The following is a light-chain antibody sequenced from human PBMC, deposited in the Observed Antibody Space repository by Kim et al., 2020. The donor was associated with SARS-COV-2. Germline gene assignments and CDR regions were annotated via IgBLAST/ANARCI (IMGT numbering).Light chain of an antibody. Sequence: DIQMTQSPSTLSASVGDRVTISCRVSQSIDGWLAWYQQKPGKAPKILIYKASSLQSGVPSRFSGSGSGTEFTLTISSLQPDDFATYYCQQYKTYSTFGQGTKVDIK. CDR3: QQYKTYST. V-gene: IGKV1-5*03. CDR2: KAS. J-gene: IGKJ1*01. CDR1: QSIDGW.